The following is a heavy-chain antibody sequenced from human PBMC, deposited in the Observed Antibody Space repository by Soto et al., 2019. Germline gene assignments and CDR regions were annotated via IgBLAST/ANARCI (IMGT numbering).Heavy chain of an antibody. J-gene: IGHJ3*02. CDR3: ARASPMIVVLNAFDI. CDR1: GGTFSSYA. V-gene: IGHV1-69*13. CDR2: IIPIFGTA. D-gene: IGHD3-22*01. Sequence: GASVKVSCKASGGTFSSYAISWVRQAPGQGLEWMGGIIPIFGTANYAQKFQGRVTITADESTSTAYMELSSLRSEDTAVYYCARASPMIVVLNAFDIWGQGTMVTVSS.